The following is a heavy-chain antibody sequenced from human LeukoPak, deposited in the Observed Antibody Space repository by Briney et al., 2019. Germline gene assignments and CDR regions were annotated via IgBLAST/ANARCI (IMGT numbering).Heavy chain of an antibody. CDR2: IYYSGST. Sequence: SETLSLTCTVSGGSISSSSYYWGWIRQPPGKGLEWIGSIYYSGSTYYNPSLKSRVTISVDTSNNRFSLRLSSLTAADPAVYFWAGGGWSLDAFDFWGKGTMVAVSS. D-gene: IGHD6-19*01. CDR3: AGGGWSLDAFDF. CDR1: GGSISSSSYY. V-gene: IGHV4-39*07. J-gene: IGHJ3*01.